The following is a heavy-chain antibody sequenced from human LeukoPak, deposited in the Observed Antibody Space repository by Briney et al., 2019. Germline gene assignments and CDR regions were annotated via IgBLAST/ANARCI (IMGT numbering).Heavy chain of an antibody. CDR2: ISYDGSDV. D-gene: IGHD2-8*01. Sequence: GGSLRLSCAASGFTFSNYAMHWVRQAPGRGLQWVAVISYDGSDVNCADSVKGRFTISRDNSKSTLYLRLNSLRVEDTAVYYCARDNNGDYWGQGTLVTVSS. V-gene: IGHV3-30*04. J-gene: IGHJ4*02. CDR1: GFTFSNYA. CDR3: ARDNNGDY.